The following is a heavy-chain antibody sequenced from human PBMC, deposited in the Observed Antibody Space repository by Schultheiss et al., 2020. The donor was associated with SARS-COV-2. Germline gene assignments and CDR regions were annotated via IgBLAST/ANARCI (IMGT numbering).Heavy chain of an antibody. D-gene: IGHD5-18*01. V-gene: IGHV4-59*12. J-gene: IGHJ3*02. CDR2: IYYSGST. CDR1: GGSISSYY. CDR3: ARGLGSYGFLSAFDI. Sequence: SETLSLTCTVSGGSISSYYWSWIRQPPGKGLEWIGYIYYSGSTYYNPSLKSLVTISVDTSKNQFSLKLSSVTAADTAVYYCARGLGSYGFLSAFDIWGQGTMVTVSS.